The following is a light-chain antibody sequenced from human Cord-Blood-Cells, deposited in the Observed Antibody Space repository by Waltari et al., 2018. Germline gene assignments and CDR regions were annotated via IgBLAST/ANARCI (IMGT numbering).Light chain of an antibody. V-gene: IGKV3-20*01. CDR2: GAS. Sequence: EIVWTQSPGTLSLSPGERATLSCRASQSVSSSYLAWYQQKPGQAPRLLIYGASSRATGIPDRFSGSGSGTDFTLTISRLEPEDFALYYCQQYGSSPLTFGGGTKVEIK. CDR1: QSVSSSY. CDR3: QQYGSSPLT. J-gene: IGKJ4*01.